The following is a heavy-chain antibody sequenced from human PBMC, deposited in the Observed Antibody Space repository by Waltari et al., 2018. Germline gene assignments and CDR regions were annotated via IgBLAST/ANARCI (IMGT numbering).Heavy chain of an antibody. Sequence: EVQLVESGGGLVKPGGSLRLSCAASGFTFNTYTMNWVRQAPGNGLEVGSSISSSSSDIYYADSVKGRFTISGDNAKSSLYLQLNSLRAEDTAVYYCAGGYSSYYGMDVWGQGTTVTVSS. CDR2: ISSSSSDI. J-gene: IGHJ6*02. CDR3: AGGYSSYYGMDV. V-gene: IGHV3-21*02. D-gene: IGHD6-13*01. CDR1: GFTFNTYT.